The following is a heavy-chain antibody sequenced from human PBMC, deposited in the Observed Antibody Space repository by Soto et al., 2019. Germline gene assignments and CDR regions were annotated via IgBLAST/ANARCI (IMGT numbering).Heavy chain of an antibody. CDR1: GFSLSTRGMR. J-gene: IGHJ5*02. Sequence: GSGPTLVNPTQTLTLTCTFSGFSLSTRGMRVSWIRQPPGKALEWLARIDWDDDKFYSTSLKTRLTISKDTSKNQVVLTMTNMDPVDTATYFCARSPTGDQGFFDPWGQGTLVTVSS. V-gene: IGHV2-70*04. CDR3: ARSPTGDQGFFDP. CDR2: IDWDDDK. D-gene: IGHD7-27*01.